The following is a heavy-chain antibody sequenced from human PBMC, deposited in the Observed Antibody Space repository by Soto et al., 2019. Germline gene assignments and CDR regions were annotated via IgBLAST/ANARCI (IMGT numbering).Heavy chain of an antibody. D-gene: IGHD6-13*01. J-gene: IGHJ6*02. Sequence: PGGSLRLSCAASGFTFSSYGMHWVRQAPGKGLEWVAVISYDGSNKYYADSVKGRFTISRDNSKNTLYLQMNSLRAEDTAVYYCAKDYGYSSSWYVVYYYYGMDVWGQGTTVTVSS. V-gene: IGHV3-30*18. CDR2: ISYDGSNK. CDR1: GFTFSSYG. CDR3: AKDYGYSSSWYVVYYYYGMDV.